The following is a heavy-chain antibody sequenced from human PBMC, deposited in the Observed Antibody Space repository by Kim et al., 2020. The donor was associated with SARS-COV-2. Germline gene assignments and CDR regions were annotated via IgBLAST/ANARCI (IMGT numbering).Heavy chain of an antibody. D-gene: IGHD6-13*01. CDR3: ARHSLATRYSSSWPNWFDP. CDR1: GGSISSSSYY. J-gene: IGHJ5*02. CDR2: IYYSGST. Sequence: SETLSLTCTVSGGSISSSSYYWGWIRQPPGKGLEWIGSIYYSGSTYYNPSLKSRVTISVDTSTNQFSLKLSSVTAADTAVYYCARHSLATRYSSSWPNWFDPWGQGTLVTVSS. V-gene: IGHV4-39*01.